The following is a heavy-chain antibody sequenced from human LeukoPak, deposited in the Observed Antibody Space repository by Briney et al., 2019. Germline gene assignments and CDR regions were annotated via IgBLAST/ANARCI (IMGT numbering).Heavy chain of an antibody. J-gene: IGHJ4*02. CDR2: IKQDGSEK. CDR1: GFTFSTSW. V-gene: IGHV3-7*04. Sequence: GGSLRLSCEASGFTFSTSWMSWVRQAPGKGLEWVANIKQDGSEKYYVDSVKGRFTISRDNAKNSLYLQMSSLRAEDTAVYYCAKDSSANYWGQGTLVTVSS. D-gene: IGHD3-10*01. CDR3: AKDSSANY.